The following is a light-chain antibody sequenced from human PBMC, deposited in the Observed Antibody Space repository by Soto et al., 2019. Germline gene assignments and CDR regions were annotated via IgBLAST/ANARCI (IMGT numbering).Light chain of an antibody. J-gene: IGKJ5*01. CDR3: QQYGYLIT. Sequence: EIVLTQSPGTLSLSPGDTATLSCRASQSVSSTYLAWYQQKPGQAPRLLIYGASSRATGIPDRFSGSGSGTDFTLTISGLEPEDFAVYYCQQYGYLITFGQGTRLEIK. V-gene: IGKV3-20*01. CDR1: QSVSSTY. CDR2: GAS.